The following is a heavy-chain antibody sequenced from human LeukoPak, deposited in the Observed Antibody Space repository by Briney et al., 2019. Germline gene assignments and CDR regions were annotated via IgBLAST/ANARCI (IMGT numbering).Heavy chain of an antibody. J-gene: IGHJ4*02. CDR2: LSYDGSNK. CDR3: ARDPRHWLPLNYFDY. Sequence: GGSLRLSCAASGFSFSSYAIHWVRQAPGKGLEWVAVLSYDGSNKYDADSVKGQFTISRDNSKNTLYLQMNSLRAEDTAMYYCARDPRHWLPLNYFDYWGQGTLVTVSS. CDR1: GFSFSSYA. D-gene: IGHD5-12*01. V-gene: IGHV3-30-3*01.